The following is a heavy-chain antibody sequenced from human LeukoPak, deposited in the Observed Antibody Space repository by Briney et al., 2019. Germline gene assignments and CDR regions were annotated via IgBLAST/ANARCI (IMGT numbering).Heavy chain of an antibody. D-gene: IGHD6-13*01. CDR3: ARIPWSSSWYLFDY. CDR2: NDWDDDK. J-gene: IGHJ4*02. V-gene: IGHV2-70*01. Sequence: GPTLVNPTQTLTLTFTFSGFSLSPRGLCVSWIRHPPGKALEWLALNDWDDDKYYSTSLKTMRNSSNDNFKNQGVLTMTNMDPVDTATYYCARIPWSSSWYLFDYWGQGTLVTVSS. CDR1: GFSLSPRGLC.